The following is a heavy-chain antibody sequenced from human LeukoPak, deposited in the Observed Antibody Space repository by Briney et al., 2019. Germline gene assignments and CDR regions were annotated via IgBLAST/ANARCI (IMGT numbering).Heavy chain of an antibody. J-gene: IGHJ4*02. Sequence: GGPLNLPWPASGFPFGIFWWAWFRKSQGKGLEWVASIKPDGSVIYYGDSVKGRFTLSRDNTKNPLYLQMNSLRAEDTAVYYCAKSGWDPWHWGQGNLVTVSS. CDR2: IKPDGSVI. D-gene: IGHD1-26*01. CDR1: GFPFGIFW. CDR3: AKSGWDPWH. V-gene: IGHV3-7*02.